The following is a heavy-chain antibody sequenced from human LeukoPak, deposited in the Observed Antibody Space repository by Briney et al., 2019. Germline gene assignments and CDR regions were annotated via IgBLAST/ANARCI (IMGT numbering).Heavy chain of an antibody. Sequence: SETLSLTCTVSGGSISSYYWSWIRQPPGKGLEWIGEINHSGSTNYNPSLKSRVTISVDTSKNQFSLKLSSVIAADTAVYYCARGGGWTDAFDIWGQGTMVTVSS. V-gene: IGHV4-34*01. D-gene: IGHD2-15*01. CDR1: GGSISSYY. J-gene: IGHJ3*02. CDR2: INHSGST. CDR3: ARGGGWTDAFDI.